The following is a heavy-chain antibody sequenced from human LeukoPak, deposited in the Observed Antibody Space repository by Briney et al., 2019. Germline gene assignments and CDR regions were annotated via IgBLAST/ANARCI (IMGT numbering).Heavy chain of an antibody. CDR3: VRNQIGPMTTVTMYDY. D-gene: IGHD4-11*01. CDR2: ISYDGSNK. J-gene: IGHJ4*02. V-gene: IGHV3-30*14. Sequence: PGGSLRLSCAASGFTFSSYAVHWVRQAPGKGLEWVAVISYDGSNKYYADSVKGRFTISRDNSKNTLYLQMNSLRVEDTAIYYCVRNQIGPMTTVTMYDYWGQGTLVTVSS. CDR1: GFTFSSYA.